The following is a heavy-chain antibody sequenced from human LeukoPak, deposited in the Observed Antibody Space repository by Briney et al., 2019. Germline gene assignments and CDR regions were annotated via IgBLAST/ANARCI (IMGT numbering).Heavy chain of an antibody. CDR2: IRSKANSYAT. CDR3: TRHTYSGSLPDY. J-gene: IGHJ4*02. Sequence: PGGSLRLSCAASGFTFSGSATHWVRQASGKGLEWVGRIRSKANSYATAYAASVKGRFTISRDDSKNTAYLQMNSLKTEDTAVYYCTRHTYSGSLPDYWGQGTLVTVSS. V-gene: IGHV3-73*01. CDR1: GFTFSGSA. D-gene: IGHD1-26*01.